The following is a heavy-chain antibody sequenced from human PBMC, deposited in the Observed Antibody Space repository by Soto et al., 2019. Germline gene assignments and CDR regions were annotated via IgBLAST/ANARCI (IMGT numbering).Heavy chain of an antibody. V-gene: IGHV3-21*01. D-gene: IGHD4-17*01. CDR3: ARDRGLYGDIYYFDF. Sequence: EVQLVESGGGLVKPGGSLRLSCTASGFTFSTYTMNWVRQAPGKGLEWLASIISGSTYVCYADSAKGRFTISRDNAQNSLYLQMRSLRAEDTAVYYCARDRGLYGDIYYFDFWGQGTLVTVSS. CDR2: IISGSTYV. CDR1: GFTFSTYT. J-gene: IGHJ4*02.